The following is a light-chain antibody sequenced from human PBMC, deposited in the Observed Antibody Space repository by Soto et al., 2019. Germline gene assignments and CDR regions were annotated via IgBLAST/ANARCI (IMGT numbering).Light chain of an antibody. CDR3: SSYTSSSTVI. Sequence: QSVLTQPASVSGSPGQSITISCTGTSSDVGGYNYVSWYQQYPGKAPKLMIYDVSNRPSGVSNRFSGSRSGNTASLSISGLQAEDEADYYCSSYTSSSTVIFGGGTEVTVL. CDR2: DVS. V-gene: IGLV2-14*01. J-gene: IGLJ2*01. CDR1: SSDVGGYNY.